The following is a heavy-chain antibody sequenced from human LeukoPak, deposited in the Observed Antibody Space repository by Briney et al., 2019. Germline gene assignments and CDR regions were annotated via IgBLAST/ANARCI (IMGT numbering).Heavy chain of an antibody. D-gene: IGHD3-16*02. J-gene: IGHJ5*02. CDR2: INPNSGGT. V-gene: IGHV1-2*02. CDR1: GYTFTDYY. Sequence: SSVKVSCKASGYTFTDYYMHWVRQAPGQGLEWMGWINPNSGGTNDAQKFQGRVTMTRDTSISTAYMELSRLRSDDTAVYYCARSLPLRGRWFDPWGQGTLVTVS. CDR3: ARSLPLRGRWFDP.